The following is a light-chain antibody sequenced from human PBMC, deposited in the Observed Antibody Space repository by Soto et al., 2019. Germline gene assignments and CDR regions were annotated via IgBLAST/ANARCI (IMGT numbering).Light chain of an antibody. Sequence: QPVLTQSPSASASLGASVKLTCTLSSGHSSFAIAWHQQQPEKGPRYLMKLNSAGSHRKGDGIPDRFSGSRSGAERYLAIASLQSEDDAEYSCQTCGTGIRVVGGGTKVPVL. CDR3: QTCGTGIRV. CDR2: LNSAGSH. CDR1: SGHSSFA. V-gene: IGLV4-69*01. J-gene: IGLJ2*01.